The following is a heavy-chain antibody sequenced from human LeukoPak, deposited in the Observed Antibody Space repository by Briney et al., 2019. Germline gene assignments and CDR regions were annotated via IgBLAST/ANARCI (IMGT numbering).Heavy chain of an antibody. J-gene: IGHJ4*02. CDR1: GFTFSSYA. Sequence: GGSLRLSCAASGFTFSSYAMHWVRQAPGKGLEWVAVISYDGSNKYYADSVKGRFTISRDNSKNTLYLQMNSLRAEDTAVYYCAKDMGYDSSGYCDYWGQGTLVTVSS. V-gene: IGHV3-30-3*01. CDR2: ISYDGSNK. D-gene: IGHD3-22*01. CDR3: AKDMGYDSSGYCDY.